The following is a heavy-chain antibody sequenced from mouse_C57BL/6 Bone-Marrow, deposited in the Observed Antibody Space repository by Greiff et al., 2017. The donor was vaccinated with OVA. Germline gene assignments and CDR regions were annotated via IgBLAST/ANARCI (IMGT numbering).Heavy chain of an antibody. D-gene: IGHD1-1*01. V-gene: IGHV1-59*01. CDR1: GYTFTSYW. J-gene: IGHJ3*01. CDR3: ARKDLYYGSSPWFAY. Sequence: QVQLQQPGAELVRPGTSVKLSCKASGYTFTSYWMHWVKQRPGQGLAWIGVIDPSDSYTNYNQKFKGKATLTVDTSSSTAYMQLSSLTSEDSAVYYCARKDLYYGSSPWFAYWGQGTLVTVSA. CDR2: IDPSDSYT.